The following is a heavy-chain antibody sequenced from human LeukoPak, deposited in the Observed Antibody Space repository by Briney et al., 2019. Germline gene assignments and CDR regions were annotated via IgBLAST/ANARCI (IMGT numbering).Heavy chain of an antibody. CDR3: ARDPPYDSSGSPPQDNYYGMDV. CDR2: INPSGGST. CDR1: GYTFTSYY. Sequence: ASVKVSCKASGYTFTSYYMHWVRQAPGQGLEWMGIINPSGGSTSYAQKFQGRVAMTRDTSTSTVYMELSSLRSEDTAVYYCARDPPYDSSGSPPQDNYYGMDVWGQGTTVTVSS. V-gene: IGHV1-46*01. D-gene: IGHD3-22*01. J-gene: IGHJ6*02.